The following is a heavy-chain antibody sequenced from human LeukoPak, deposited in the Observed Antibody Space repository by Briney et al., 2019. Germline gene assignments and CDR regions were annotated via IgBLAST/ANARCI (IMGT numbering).Heavy chain of an antibody. Sequence: GASVKVSCKASGYTFTSYDINWVRQAPGQGVEWMGWMNPNSGNTGYAQKFQGRVTMTRNTSISTAYMELSSLRSEDAAVYYCASLYSGYDYVNDAFDIWGQGTMVTVSS. D-gene: IGHD5-12*01. CDR2: MNPNSGNT. V-gene: IGHV1-8*01. CDR3: ASLYSGYDYVNDAFDI. CDR1: GYTFTSYD. J-gene: IGHJ3*02.